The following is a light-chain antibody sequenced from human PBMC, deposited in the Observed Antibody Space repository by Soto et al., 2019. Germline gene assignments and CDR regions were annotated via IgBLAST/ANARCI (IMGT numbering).Light chain of an antibody. CDR3: QQYNNWPFN. J-gene: IGKJ4*01. CDR2: GAS. CDR1: QSVSSN. V-gene: IGKV3-15*01. Sequence: EIVMTQSPATLSVSPGERATLSCRASQSVSSNLAGYQQKPGQAPRLLIYGASTRATGIPARFSGSGSGTEFTRTISSLQSADFAVYYCQQYNNWPFNFGGGTKVEIK.